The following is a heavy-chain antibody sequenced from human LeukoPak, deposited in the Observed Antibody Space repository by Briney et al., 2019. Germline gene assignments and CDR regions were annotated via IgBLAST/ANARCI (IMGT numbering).Heavy chain of an antibody. CDR2: IIPTFGTA. CDR3: ARSRSAVDRPYYFDY. V-gene: IGHV1-69*05. D-gene: IGHD3/OR15-3a*01. Sequence: GSSVKVSCKASGGTFSSYAVSWVRQAPGQGLEWMGGIIPTFGTANYAQKFQGRVTITTDKSTSTAYMELSSLRSEDTAVYYCARSRSAVDRPYYFDYWGQGTLVTVSS. CDR1: GGTFSSYA. J-gene: IGHJ4*02.